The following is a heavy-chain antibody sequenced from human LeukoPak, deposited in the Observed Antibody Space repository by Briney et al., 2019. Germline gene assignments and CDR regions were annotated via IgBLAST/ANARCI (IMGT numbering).Heavy chain of an antibody. J-gene: IGHJ5*02. Sequence: PGGSLRLSCAASGFTFSSYSMNWVRQAPGKGLEWVSGISWNSGSIGYADSVKGRFTISRDNAKNSLYLQMNSLRAEDTALYYCAKANIAAAVPYNWFEPWGQGTLVTVSS. CDR1: GFTFSSYS. D-gene: IGHD6-13*01. V-gene: IGHV3-9*01. CDR3: AKANIAAAVPYNWFEP. CDR2: ISWNSGSI.